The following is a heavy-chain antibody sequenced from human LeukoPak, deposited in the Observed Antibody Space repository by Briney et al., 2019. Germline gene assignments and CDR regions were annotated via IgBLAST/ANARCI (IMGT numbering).Heavy chain of an antibody. V-gene: IGHV1-24*01. Sequence: ASVKVSCKVSGYTVTELSMHWVRQSPGKGLEWMGGFHPEDGETIYTQKFQGRVTMTRNTSISTAYMELSSLRSEDTAVYYCARGGDWFDPWGQGTLVTVSS. CDR2: FHPEDGET. CDR3: ARGGDWFDP. D-gene: IGHD3-16*01. J-gene: IGHJ5*02. CDR1: GYTVTELS.